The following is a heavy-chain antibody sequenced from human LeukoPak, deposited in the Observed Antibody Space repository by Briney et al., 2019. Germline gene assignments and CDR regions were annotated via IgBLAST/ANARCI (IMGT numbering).Heavy chain of an antibody. CDR3: ARWDCSGGSCYNPIFDY. CDR2: IYHSGST. CDR1: GYSISSGYY. V-gene: IGHV4-38-2*01. Sequence: SETLSLTCAVSGYSISSGYYWGWIRQPPGEGLEWIGSIYHSGSTYYNPSLKSRVTISVDTSKNQFSLKLSSVTAADTAVYYCARWDCSGGSCYNPIFDYWGQGTLVTVSS. D-gene: IGHD2-15*01. J-gene: IGHJ4*02.